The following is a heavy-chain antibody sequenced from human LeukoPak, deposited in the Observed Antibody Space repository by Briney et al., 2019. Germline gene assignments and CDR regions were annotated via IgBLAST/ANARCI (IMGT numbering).Heavy chain of an antibody. CDR2: INPSGSST. D-gene: IGHD1-26*01. CDR1: GYTFTGYY. Sequence: ASVKVSCKASGYTFTGYYMHWVRQAPGQGLEWMGLINPSGSSTIYAQKFQGRVTMTRDMSTSTDYMELSSLRSEDTAVYYCARDNSVGDYAWWFDPWGQGTLVTVSS. V-gene: IGHV1-46*01. CDR3: ARDNSVGDYAWWFDP. J-gene: IGHJ5*02.